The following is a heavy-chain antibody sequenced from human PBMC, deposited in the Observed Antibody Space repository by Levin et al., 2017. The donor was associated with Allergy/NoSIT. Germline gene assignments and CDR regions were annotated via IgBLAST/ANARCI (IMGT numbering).Heavy chain of an antibody. J-gene: IGHJ4*02. D-gene: IGHD2-2*03. CDR2: ISYDGNHK. CDR1: EFTFSNYA. CDR3: TRDDNGFTNFDY. V-gene: IGHV3-30-3*01. Sequence: GESLKISCAASEFTFSNYAMHWVRQAPGKGLEWVAVISYDGNHKFYADSVKGRFTISRDNSKNTLSLQINSLRVEDTAVFYCTRDDNGFTNFDYWGQGTLVTVSS.